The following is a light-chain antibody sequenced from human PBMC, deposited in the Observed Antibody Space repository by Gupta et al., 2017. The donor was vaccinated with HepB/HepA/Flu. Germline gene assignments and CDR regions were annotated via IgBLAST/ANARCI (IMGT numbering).Light chain of an antibody. CDR1: QSIRSNL. CDR2: DAS. J-gene: IGKJ5*01. V-gene: IGKV3-20*01. CDR3: QQYAISPIT. Sequence: EIVLTQSPGTRSLSPGERATLSCRASQSIRSNLLVWYQQKLGQAPRLLIYDASKRATGIPDRFSGSGSGTDFTLTISRLEPEDFAVYYCQQYAISPITFGQGTRLEIK.